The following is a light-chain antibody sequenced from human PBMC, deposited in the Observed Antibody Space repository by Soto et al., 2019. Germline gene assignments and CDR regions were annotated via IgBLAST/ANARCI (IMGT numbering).Light chain of an antibody. CDR3: QQYGSSPLIT. V-gene: IGKV3-20*01. Sequence: EIVLTQSPGTLSLSPGERATLSCRASQSVSSSYLAWYQRKPGQAPRLLIYGASSRATGIPDRFSGSGSGTDFTLTISRLEPEDSAVYYCQQYGSSPLITFGQGTRLEIK. CDR1: QSVSSSY. CDR2: GAS. J-gene: IGKJ5*01.